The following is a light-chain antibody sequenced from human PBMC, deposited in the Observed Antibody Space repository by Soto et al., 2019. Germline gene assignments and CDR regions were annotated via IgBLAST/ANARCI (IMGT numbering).Light chain of an antibody. CDR2: DAA. CDR1: QSISSW. V-gene: IGKV1-5*01. Sequence: DIQMTQSPSTLSASVGDRVTITCRSSQSISSWLAWYQQKPGKAPKVLIYDAATLQSGVPARFSGSGSGTEFTLTISSLQPDDFATYYCQQYDSYSSKTFGQGTKVDIK. J-gene: IGKJ1*01. CDR3: QQYDSYSSKT.